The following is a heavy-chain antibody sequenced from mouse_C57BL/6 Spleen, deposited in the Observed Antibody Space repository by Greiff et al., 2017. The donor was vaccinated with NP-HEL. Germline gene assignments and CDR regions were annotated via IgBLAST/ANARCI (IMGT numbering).Heavy chain of an antibody. D-gene: IGHD2-5*01. CDR1: GYTFTDYE. V-gene: IGHV1-15*01. J-gene: IGHJ4*01. CDR2: IDPETGST. CDR3: SSRTLYYSNGYPMDY. Sequence: VQLQQSGAELVRPGASVTLSCKASGYTFTDYEMHWVKQTPVHGLEWIGAIDPETGSTASNQKFKGKAILTADKSSSTAYMELRSLTSEYSAVYDCSSRTLYYSNGYPMDYWGQGTSVTVSS.